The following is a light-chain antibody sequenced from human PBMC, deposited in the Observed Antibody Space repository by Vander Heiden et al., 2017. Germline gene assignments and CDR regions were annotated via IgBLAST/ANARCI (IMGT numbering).Light chain of an antibody. J-gene: IGKJ3*01. Sequence: DIQMTQSPSSLSASVGDRVTITCQASQDISNYLNWYQQKPGKAPKLLIYDASNLETGVPSRFSGSGSGTDFTFTISSLQPEDIATYYCHQYDNLPLRTGFTFGHGTKVDIK. CDR2: DAS. V-gene: IGKV1-33*01. CDR1: QDISNY. CDR3: HQYDNLPLRTGFT.